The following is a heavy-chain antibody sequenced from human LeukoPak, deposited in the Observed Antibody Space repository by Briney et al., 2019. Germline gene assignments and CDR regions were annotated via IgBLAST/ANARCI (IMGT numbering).Heavy chain of an antibody. D-gene: IGHD3-22*01. V-gene: IGHV1-69*05. Sequence: SVKVSCKASGGTFSSYAISWVRQAPGQGLEWMGRIIPIFGTANYAQKFQGRVTITTDEPTSTAYMELSSLRSEDTAVYYCAARSGYYPDAFDIWGQGTMVTVSS. CDR1: GGTFSSYA. CDR3: AARSGYYPDAFDI. J-gene: IGHJ3*02. CDR2: IIPIFGTA.